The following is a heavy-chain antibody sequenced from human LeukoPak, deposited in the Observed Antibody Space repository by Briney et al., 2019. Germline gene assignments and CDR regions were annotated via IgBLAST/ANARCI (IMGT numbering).Heavy chain of an antibody. V-gene: IGHV3-23*01. J-gene: IGHJ4*02. CDR1: GFTFSSYA. Sequence: GGSLRLSCAASGFTFSSYAMSWVRQAPGKGLEWVSAIGGSGSTTYYADSVKGRFTISRDNSKKTVLLQMNSLRAEDTAVYYCAPRGYPTVFHYWGQGTLVTVSS. D-gene: IGHD3-10*01. CDR3: APRGYPTVFHY. CDR2: IGGSGSTT.